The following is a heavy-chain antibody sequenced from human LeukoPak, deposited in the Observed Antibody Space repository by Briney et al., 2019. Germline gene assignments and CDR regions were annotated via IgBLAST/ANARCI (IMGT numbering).Heavy chain of an antibody. J-gene: IGHJ4*02. CDR1: GGSFSGYY. D-gene: IGHD2-8*01. V-gene: IGHV4-34*01. Sequence: SETLSLTCAVYGGSFSGYYWSWIRQPPGKGLEWIGEINHSGSTNYNPSLKSRVTISMDTSKNQFSLRLSSVTAADTAMYYCALNGDSWGQGNLVTVSS. CDR3: ALNGDS. CDR2: INHSGST.